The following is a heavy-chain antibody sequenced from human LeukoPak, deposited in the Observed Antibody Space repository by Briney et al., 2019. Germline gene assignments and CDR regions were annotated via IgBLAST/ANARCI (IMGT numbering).Heavy chain of an antibody. CDR3: ARVGFSRDGDY. CDR2: IIPIFGTA. J-gene: IGHJ4*02. D-gene: IGHD5-24*01. V-gene: IGHV1-69*13. Sequence: ASVKVSCKVSGYTLTELSMHWVRQAPGKGLEWMGGIIPIFGTANYAQKFQGRVTITADESTSTAYMELSSLRSEDTAVYYCARVGFSRDGDYWGQGTLVTVSS. CDR1: GYTLTELS.